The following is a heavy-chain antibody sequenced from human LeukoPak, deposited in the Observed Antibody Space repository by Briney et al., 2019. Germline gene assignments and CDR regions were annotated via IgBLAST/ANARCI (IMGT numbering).Heavy chain of an antibody. V-gene: IGHV1-46*01. Sequence: ASVKVSCKASGYTFSSYYMHWVRQAPGQGLEWMGIINPSGGCTSYAQKFQGRVTMTRDTSTSTVYMELSSLRAEDTAVYYCARKGGSAWYEDAFDIWGQGTMVTVSS. J-gene: IGHJ3*02. CDR1: GYTFSSYY. CDR2: INPSGGCT. D-gene: IGHD6-19*01. CDR3: ARKGGSAWYEDAFDI.